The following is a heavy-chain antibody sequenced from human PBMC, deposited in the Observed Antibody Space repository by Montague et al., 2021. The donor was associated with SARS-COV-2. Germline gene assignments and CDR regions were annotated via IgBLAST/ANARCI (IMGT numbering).Heavy chain of an antibody. D-gene: IGHD5-12*01. V-gene: IGHV6-1*01. CDR3: SRGWVATIPHMDN. CDR1: GDSVSSNSAA. Sequence: CAISGDSVSSNSAAWNWIRQSPSRGLEWLGRAYYRSKWRNDYAVSVKSRITINPDTSKNQFSLQLKSVTPEDTAVYYCSRGWVATIPHMDNWGQGSLVIVSS. J-gene: IGHJ4*02. CDR2: AYYRSKWRN.